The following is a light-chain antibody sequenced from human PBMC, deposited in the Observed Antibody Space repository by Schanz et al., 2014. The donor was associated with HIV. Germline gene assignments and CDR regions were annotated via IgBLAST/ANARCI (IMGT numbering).Light chain of an antibody. CDR1: QTIGRL. V-gene: IGKV1-5*03. J-gene: IGKJ2*01. CDR3: QQFHTYPYT. Sequence: IQMTQSPSTVSTSVGDRVTITCRASQTIGRLLAWYQQKPGRAPKLLIYQASILETGVSSRFSGSGSGTEFTLTISGVLPDDFATYFCQQFHTYPYTFGKGTKLESK. CDR2: QAS.